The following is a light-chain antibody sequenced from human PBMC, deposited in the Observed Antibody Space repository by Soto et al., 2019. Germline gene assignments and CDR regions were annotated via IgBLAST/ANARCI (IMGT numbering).Light chain of an antibody. CDR3: QQSYSTPLYT. Sequence: DIQMTQSPSSLSASVGDRVTITCRASQSISSYLNWYQQKPGKATKLLIYAASSLQSEVPSRFSGSGSGTDFTLTISSLQPEDFATYYCQQSYSTPLYTFGQGTKLEIK. CDR1: QSISSY. J-gene: IGKJ2*01. CDR2: AAS. V-gene: IGKV1-39*01.